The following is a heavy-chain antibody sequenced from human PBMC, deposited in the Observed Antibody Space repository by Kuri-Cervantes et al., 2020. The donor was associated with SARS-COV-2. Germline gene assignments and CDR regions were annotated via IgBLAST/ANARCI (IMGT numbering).Heavy chain of an antibody. D-gene: IGHD3-16*01. V-gene: IGHV4-59*11. CDR3: ARDMRSAELAFDL. CDR2: IYYSGST. J-gene: IGHJ2*01. CDR1: GGSISSHY. Sequence: GSLRLSCTVSGGSISSHYWSWIRQPPGKGLKWIGYIYYSGSTNYNPSLKSRVTISVDTSKNQFSLKLSSVTAADTAVYYCARDMRSAELAFDLWGRGTLVTVSS.